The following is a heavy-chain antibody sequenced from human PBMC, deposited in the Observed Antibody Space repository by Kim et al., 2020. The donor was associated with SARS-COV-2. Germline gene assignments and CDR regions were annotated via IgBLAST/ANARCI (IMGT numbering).Heavy chain of an antibody. CDR3: AKEIGGAVAGGVFDY. Sequence: GGSLRLSCAASGFTLSSYGMHWVRQAPGKGLVWVAVIWYDGSNKYYADSVKGRFTISRDNSKNTLYLQMNSLRAEDTAVYYCAKEIGGAVAGGVFDYWG. D-gene: IGHD6-19*01. J-gene: IGHJ4*01. CDR1: GFTLSSYG. CDR2: IWYDGSNK. V-gene: IGHV3-33*06.